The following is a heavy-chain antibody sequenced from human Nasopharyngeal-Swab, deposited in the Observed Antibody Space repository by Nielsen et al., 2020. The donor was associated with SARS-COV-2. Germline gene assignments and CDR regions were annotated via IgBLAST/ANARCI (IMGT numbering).Heavy chain of an antibody. CDR3: ARGDPYYCGMDV. Sequence: VRQAPGKGLEWVSVIYSGGSTYYADSVKGRFTISRDNSKNTLYLQMNSLRAEDTAVYYCARGDPYYCGMDVWAQGTPVPAP. V-gene: IGHV3-53*01. J-gene: IGHJ6*02. CDR2: IYSGGST.